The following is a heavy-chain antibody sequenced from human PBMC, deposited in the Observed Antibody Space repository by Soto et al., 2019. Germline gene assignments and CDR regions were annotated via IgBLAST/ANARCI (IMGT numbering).Heavy chain of an antibody. D-gene: IGHD3-22*01. V-gene: IGHV1-69*12. CDR3: ARGGDYYVIIGYYPHDAFDI. Sequence: QVQLVQSGAEVKKPGSSVKVSCKASGGTFSSYAISWVRQAPGQGLEWMGGIIPIFGTANYAQKFQGRVTVTADESASTAYMELSSLGSEDTAVYYCARGGDYYVIIGYYPHDAFDIWGQGTMVTVSS. J-gene: IGHJ3*02. CDR1: GGTFSSYA. CDR2: IIPIFGTA.